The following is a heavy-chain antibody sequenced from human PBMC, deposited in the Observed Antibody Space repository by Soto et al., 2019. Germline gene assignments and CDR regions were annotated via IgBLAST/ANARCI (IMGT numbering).Heavy chain of an antibody. V-gene: IGHV1-2*02. CDR1: GYTFTGYY. D-gene: IGHD6-6*01. CDR3: ASVLGIAARPDAFDI. CDR2: INPNSGGT. Sequence: ASVKVSCKASGYTFTGYYMHWVRQAPGQGLEWMGWINPNSGGTNYAQKFQGRVTMTRDTSISTAYMELRRLRSDATVVYSCASVLGIAARPDAFDIWGQGTMVTVSS. J-gene: IGHJ3*02.